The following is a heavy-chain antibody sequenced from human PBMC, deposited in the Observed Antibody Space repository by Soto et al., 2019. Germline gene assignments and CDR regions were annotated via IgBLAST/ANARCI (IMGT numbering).Heavy chain of an antibody. Sequence: LSLTCTVSGGSVSSGSYYWSWIRQPPGKGLEWIGYIYYSGSTNYNPSLKSRVTISVDTSKNQFSLKLSSVTAADTAVYYCASTTGTTFFLDHFDYWGQGTLVTVSS. CDR3: ASTTGTTFFLDHFDY. J-gene: IGHJ4*02. V-gene: IGHV4-61*01. D-gene: IGHD1-1*01. CDR2: IYYSGST. CDR1: GGSVSSGSYY.